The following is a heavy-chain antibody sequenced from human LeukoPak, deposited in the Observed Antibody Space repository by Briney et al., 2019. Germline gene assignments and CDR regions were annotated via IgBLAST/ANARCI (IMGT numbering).Heavy chain of an antibody. J-gene: IGHJ6*03. V-gene: IGHV1-18*01. Sequence: GASVKVSCKASGYTFTSYGISWVRQAPGQGLEWMGWISAYNGNTNYAQKLQGRVTMTTDTSTSTAYMELRSLRSDDTAVYYCARDKKIAVAHYYYYYMGVWGKGTTVTISS. CDR2: ISAYNGNT. D-gene: IGHD6-19*01. CDR1: GYTFTSYG. CDR3: ARDKKIAVAHYYYYYMGV.